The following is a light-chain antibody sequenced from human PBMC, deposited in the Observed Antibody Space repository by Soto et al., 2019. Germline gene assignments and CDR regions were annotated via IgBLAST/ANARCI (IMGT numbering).Light chain of an antibody. V-gene: IGKV3-15*01. J-gene: IGKJ5*01. CDR3: QQYNNWPIT. CDR1: QNVDTN. CDR2: GAS. Sequence: EIVMTQSPDTLSVSPGERVTLSCRASQNVDTNLAWYQQKPGQAPRLLIYGASTRATGFPARFSGSGSVTEFTLTISSLQSGDFAVYYCQQYNNWPITFGQGTRLEIK.